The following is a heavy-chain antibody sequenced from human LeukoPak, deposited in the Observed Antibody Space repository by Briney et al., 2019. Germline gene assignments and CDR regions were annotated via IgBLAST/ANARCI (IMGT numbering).Heavy chain of an antibody. V-gene: IGHV3-23*01. CDR2: ISGSGGST. D-gene: IGHD3-22*01. Sequence: GGSLRLSCAASGFTFSIYAMSCVRQAPGKGLEWVSAISGSGGSTYYADSVKGRFTISRDNSKNTLYLQMNSLRAEDTAVYYCAKAGSGYNLDYWGQGTLVTVSS. CDR1: GFTFSIYA. CDR3: AKAGSGYNLDY. J-gene: IGHJ4*02.